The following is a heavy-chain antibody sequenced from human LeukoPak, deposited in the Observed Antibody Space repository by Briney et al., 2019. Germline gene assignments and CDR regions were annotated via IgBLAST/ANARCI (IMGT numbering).Heavy chain of an antibody. CDR2: IIPIFGTA. CDR1: GGTFSSYA. Sequence: ASVKVSCKASGGTFSSYAISWVRQAPGQGLEWMGGIIPIFGTASYAQKFQGRVTITADESTSTAYMELSSLRSEDTAVYYCAKDGGLWVSAHWGDSWGRGTLVTVSS. J-gene: IGHJ4*02. V-gene: IGHV1-69*13. D-gene: IGHD7-27*01. CDR3: AKDGGLWVSAHWGDS.